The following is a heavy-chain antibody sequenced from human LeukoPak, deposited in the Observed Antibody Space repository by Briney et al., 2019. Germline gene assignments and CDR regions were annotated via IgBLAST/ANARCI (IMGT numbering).Heavy chain of an antibody. V-gene: IGHV4-39*01. CDR3: ASMSRGVILGPNYYSYYMDV. Sequence: PSETLSLTCSVSGGSMSSPSSYWAWIRQPPGKGLEWIGNIYYSGSTYYNPSLQSRVTISVDTSKNQFSLKLTSVTAADKAVYYCASMSRGVILGPNYYSYYMDVWGKGATVIVSS. CDR1: GGSMSSPSSY. CDR2: IYYSGST. J-gene: IGHJ6*03. D-gene: IGHD3-10*01.